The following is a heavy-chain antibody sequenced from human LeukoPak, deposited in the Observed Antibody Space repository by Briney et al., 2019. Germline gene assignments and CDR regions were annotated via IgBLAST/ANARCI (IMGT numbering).Heavy chain of an antibody. CDR3: PRGPDFDY. V-gene: IGHV3-30-3*01. CDR2: ISYDGSNK. J-gene: IGHJ4*02. CDR1: GFTFSSYA. Sequence: PGGSLRLSCAASGFTFSSYAMHWVRQAPGKGLVWVAFISYDGSNKYYADSVKGRFTISRDNSKNTLYLQMNSLRAEDTAVYYCPRGPDFDYWGQGTLVTVSS.